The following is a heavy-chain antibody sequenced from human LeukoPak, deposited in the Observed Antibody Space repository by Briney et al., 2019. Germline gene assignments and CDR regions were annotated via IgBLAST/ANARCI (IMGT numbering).Heavy chain of an antibody. Sequence: GGSLRLSCAASGFTFSRYSMNWVRQAPGKGLEWVSYINPSSSAIYYADSVKGRFTISRDNAKNSLYLQMSSLRDEDTAVYYCARAAYSSSPDHWGQGTLVTVSS. V-gene: IGHV3-48*02. J-gene: IGHJ4*02. CDR2: INPSSSAI. CDR3: ARAAYSSSPDH. D-gene: IGHD6-13*01. CDR1: GFTFSRYS.